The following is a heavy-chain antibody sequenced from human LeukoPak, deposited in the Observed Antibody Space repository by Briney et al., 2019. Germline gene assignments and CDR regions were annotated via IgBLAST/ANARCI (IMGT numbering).Heavy chain of an antibody. Sequence: GGSLRLSCAASGFTFSSYWMNWVRQAPGKGLAWVSRIASDGSSTTYADSVKGRFSISRDNAKNTLYLQMNSLRVEDTAVYYCARGRPHGNDYWGQGTTVTVSS. V-gene: IGHV3-74*01. CDR2: IASDGSST. CDR1: GFTFSSYW. D-gene: IGHD4-23*01. J-gene: IGHJ4*03. CDR3: ARGRPHGNDY.